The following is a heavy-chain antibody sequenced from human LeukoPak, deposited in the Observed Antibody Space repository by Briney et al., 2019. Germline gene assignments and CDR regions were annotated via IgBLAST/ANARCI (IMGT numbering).Heavy chain of an antibody. Sequence: PSEPLSLTCAVYGGSFSGYYWTWIRQPPGKGLGWSGEVNHSGSTNYKSSLQSRVTISVDTSKNHCALKLSSVNAEETAVYSCARGPPIEPDILAGYYYFGYWGQGNLVTVSS. CDR2: VNHSGST. CDR3: ARGPPIEPDILAGYYYFGY. D-gene: IGHD3-9*01. CDR1: GGSFSGYY. V-gene: IGHV4-34*01. J-gene: IGHJ4*02.